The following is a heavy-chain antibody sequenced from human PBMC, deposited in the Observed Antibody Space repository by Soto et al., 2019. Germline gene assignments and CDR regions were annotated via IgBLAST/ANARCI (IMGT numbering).Heavy chain of an antibody. CDR1: GFTFSSYA. V-gene: IGHV3-23*01. D-gene: IGHD6-19*01. Sequence: TGGSLRLSCAASGFTFSSYAMSWVRQAPGKGLEWVSAISGSGGSTYYADSVKGRFTISRDNSKNTLYLQMNSLRAEDTAVYYCAKTQRDDSGWYRDWFDPWGQGTLVTVSS. CDR2: ISGSGGST. CDR3: AKTQRDDSGWYRDWFDP. J-gene: IGHJ5*02.